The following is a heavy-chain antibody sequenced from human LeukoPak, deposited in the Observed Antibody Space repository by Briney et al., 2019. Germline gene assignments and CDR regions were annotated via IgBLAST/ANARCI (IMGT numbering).Heavy chain of an antibody. Sequence: SETLSLTCTVSGGSISSSSYYWGWIRQPPGKGLEWIGSIYYSGSTYYNPSLKSRVTISVDTSKNQFSLKLSSVTTADTAVYYCTRGAGWLIDYWGQGILVTVSS. CDR2: IYYSGST. CDR3: TRGAGWLIDY. D-gene: IGHD3-16*01. CDR1: GGSISSSSYY. J-gene: IGHJ4*02. V-gene: IGHV4-39*07.